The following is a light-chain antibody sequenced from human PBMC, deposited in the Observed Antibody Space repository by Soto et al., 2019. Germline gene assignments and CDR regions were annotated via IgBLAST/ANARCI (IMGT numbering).Light chain of an antibody. CDR3: TSYAGINVLYI. Sequence: QSALTQPPSASGSPGQSVTISCTGTSSDVGAYDCVSWYQQHPGKAPKLIMYEVSKRPSGVPDRFSGSKSGNTASLTVSGLQPEDEADYYCTSYAGINVLYIFGTGTKLTV. CDR1: SSDVGAYDC. J-gene: IGLJ1*01. CDR2: EVS. V-gene: IGLV2-8*01.